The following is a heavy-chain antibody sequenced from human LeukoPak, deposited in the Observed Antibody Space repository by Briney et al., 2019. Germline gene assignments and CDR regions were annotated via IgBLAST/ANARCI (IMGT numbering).Heavy chain of an antibody. CDR3: ARDGGHSTDLDY. Sequence: GWSLRLSCATSGFTFSRPWMSWVRQAPGKGPEWVANIKQDGSERYYVHSVKGRFTISRDNAKNSLYLQMNSLRAEDTAVYYCARDGGHSTDLDYWGQGIPVTVSS. CDR1: GFTFSRPW. CDR2: IKQDGSER. J-gene: IGHJ4*02. D-gene: IGHD2-8*02. V-gene: IGHV3-7*01.